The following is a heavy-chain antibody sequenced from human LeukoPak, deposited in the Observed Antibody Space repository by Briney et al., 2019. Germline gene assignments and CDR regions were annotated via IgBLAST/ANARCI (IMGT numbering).Heavy chain of an antibody. J-gene: IGHJ4*02. CDR2: MNPNSGET. D-gene: IGHD4-23*01. CDR1: AYTFTSYE. V-gene: IGHV1-8*01. Sequence: ASVKVSCKTSAYTFTSYEINWVRQASGQGLEWMGWMNPNSGETGYAQKFQGRVTMTRDTSINTAYVELSSLTSEDTAVYYCARGHGPGGTRWPNLDYWGQGTLITVSS. CDR3: ARGHGPGGTRWPNLDY.